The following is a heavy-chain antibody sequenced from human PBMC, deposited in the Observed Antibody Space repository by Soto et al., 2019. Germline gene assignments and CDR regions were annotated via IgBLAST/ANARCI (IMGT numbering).Heavy chain of an antibody. D-gene: IGHD3-3*01. CDR3: ASPRLRFLEWRDYYMDV. Sequence: ETLSLTCTVSGGSISSSSYYWGWIRQPPGKGLEWIGSIYYSGSTYYNPSLKSRVTISVDTSKNQFSLKLSSVTAADTAVYNCASPRLRFLEWRDYYMDVWGKGTTVTVSS. V-gene: IGHV4-39*01. CDR2: IYYSGST. J-gene: IGHJ6*03. CDR1: GGSISSSSYY.